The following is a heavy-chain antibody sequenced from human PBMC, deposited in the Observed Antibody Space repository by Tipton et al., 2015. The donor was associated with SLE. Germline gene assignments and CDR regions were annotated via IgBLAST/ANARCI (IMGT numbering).Heavy chain of an antibody. CDR3: ARGPRSIAAWYYYGMDV. CDR2: IHYSGST. V-gene: IGHV4-59*11. Sequence: TLSLTCTVSSGSISSHHWNWIRQPPGKGLEWIGDIHYSGSTNYNPSLKSRVTISVDTSKNQFSLKLSSVTAADTAVYYCARGPRSIAAWYYYGMDVWGQGTTVTVSS. CDR1: SGSISSHH. D-gene: IGHD6-6*01. J-gene: IGHJ6*02.